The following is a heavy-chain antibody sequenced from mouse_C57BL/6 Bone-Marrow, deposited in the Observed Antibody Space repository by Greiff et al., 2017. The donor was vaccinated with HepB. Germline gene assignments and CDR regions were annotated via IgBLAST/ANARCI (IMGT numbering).Heavy chain of an antibody. CDR3: TGYGSSSAWFAY. J-gene: IGHJ3*01. V-gene: IGHV14-1*01. CDR1: GFNIKDYY. Sequence: EVQLVESGAELVRPGASVKLSCTASGFNIKDYYMHWVKQRPEQGLEWIGRIDPEDGDTEYAPKFQGKATMTADTSSNPASLQLSSLTSEDTAVYYCTGYGSSSAWFAYWGQGTLVTVSA. CDR2: IDPEDGDT. D-gene: IGHD1-1*01.